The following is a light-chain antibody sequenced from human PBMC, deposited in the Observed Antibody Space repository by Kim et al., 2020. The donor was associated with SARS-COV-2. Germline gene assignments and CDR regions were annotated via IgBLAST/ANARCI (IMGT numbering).Light chain of an antibody. V-gene: IGKV3-11*01. CDR2: GAS. J-gene: IGKJ5*01. CDR1: PSVTTS. CDR3: QQRSSWPVT. Sequence: LSPGENTTLSCRDSPSVTTSLVWYQQKHGQAPSLLIYGASSRATGIPARFSGSGSGTDFTLTISSLEPEDFAVYYCQQRSSWPVTFGQGTRLEIK.